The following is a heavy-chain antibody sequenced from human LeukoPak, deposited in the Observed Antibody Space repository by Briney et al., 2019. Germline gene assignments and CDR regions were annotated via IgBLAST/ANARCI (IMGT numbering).Heavy chain of an antibody. CDR3: ARDRRRGGSGYYFDAFDI. V-gene: IGHV3-7*01. CDR1: GFTFSSYW. CDR2: IKQDGSEK. D-gene: IGHD3-22*01. J-gene: IGHJ3*02. Sequence: GGPLRLSCAASGFTFSSYWMSWVRQAPGKGLEWVANIKQDGSEKYYVDSVKGRFTISRDNAKNSLYLQMNSLRAEDTAVYYCARDRRRGGSGYYFDAFDIWGQGTMVTVSS.